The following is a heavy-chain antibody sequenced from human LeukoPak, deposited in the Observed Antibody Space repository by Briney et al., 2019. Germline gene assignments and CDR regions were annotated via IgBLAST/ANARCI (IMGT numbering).Heavy chain of an antibody. V-gene: IGHV3-23*01. J-gene: IGHJ4*02. CDR3: LRGDRRDY. CDR2: ISGSGGST. CDR1: GFTFDDYA. Sequence: GGSLRLSCAASGFTFDDYAMHWVRQAPGKGLEWVSGISGSGGSTYYADSVKGRFTISRDNSKNTLYLQMNSLRVEDTAVYYCLRGDRRDYWGQGTLVTVSS.